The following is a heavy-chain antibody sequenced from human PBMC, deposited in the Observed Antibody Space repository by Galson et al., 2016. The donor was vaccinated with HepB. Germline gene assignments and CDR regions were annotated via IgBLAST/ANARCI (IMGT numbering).Heavy chain of an antibody. CDR2: VNYSGDT. CDR1: GFIFSSYS. Sequence: LRLSCAASGFIFSSYSMNWVRQAPGKGLEWIGEVNYSGDTNYTPSLKSRVTMSVDTSRNQFSLNLTSVTAADTAVYYCSRARIHLRLATAPTSPPLKFDAWGQGIQVTVSS. D-gene: IGHD3-3*01. V-gene: IGHV4-34*01. CDR3: SRARIHLRLATAPTSPPLKFDA. J-gene: IGHJ5*02.